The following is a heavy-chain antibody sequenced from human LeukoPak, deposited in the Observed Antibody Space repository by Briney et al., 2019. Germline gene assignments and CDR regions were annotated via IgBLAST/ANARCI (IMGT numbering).Heavy chain of an antibody. V-gene: IGHV3-30*18. CDR3: AKGGYSYGDYYYGMDV. J-gene: IGHJ6*02. CDR1: GFTFSSYG. CDR2: ISYDGSNK. D-gene: IGHD5-18*01. Sequence: GRSLRLSCAASGFTFSSYGMHWVRQAPGKELEWVAVISYDGSNKYYADSVKGRFTISRDNSKNTLYLQMNSLRAEDTAVYYCAKGGYSYGDYYYGMDVWGQGTTVTVSS.